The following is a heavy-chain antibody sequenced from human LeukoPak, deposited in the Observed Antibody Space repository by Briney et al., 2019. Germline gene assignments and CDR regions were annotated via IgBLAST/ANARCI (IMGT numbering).Heavy chain of an antibody. CDR3: ARGTRITLLRGSPNDAFDI. CDR1: GFTFSSYT. D-gene: IGHD3-10*01. CDR2: ISSSSSYI. V-gene: IGHV3-21*01. J-gene: IGHJ3*02. Sequence: GGSLRLSRAASGFTFSSYTMNWVRQAPGKGLEWVSSISSSSSYIYYADSVKGRFTISRDNAKNSLYLQMNSLRAEDTAVYYCARGTRITLLRGSPNDAFDIWGQGTMVTVSS.